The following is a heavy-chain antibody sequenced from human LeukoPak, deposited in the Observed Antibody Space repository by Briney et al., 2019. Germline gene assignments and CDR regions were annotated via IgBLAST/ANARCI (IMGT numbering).Heavy chain of an antibody. CDR2: MNPNSGNT. CDR1: GDPLTTND. CDR3: ARVTAAGTWTFDI. J-gene: IGHJ3*02. V-gene: IGHV1-8*01. D-gene: IGHD6-13*01. Sequence: ASMKVSCKASGDPLTTNDINWVRQATGQGLEWMGWMNPNSGNTGSTQKFQGRVIMTRNISISTAYMELTNLRSEDTAVYYCARVTAAGTWTFDIWGQGTTVSVSS.